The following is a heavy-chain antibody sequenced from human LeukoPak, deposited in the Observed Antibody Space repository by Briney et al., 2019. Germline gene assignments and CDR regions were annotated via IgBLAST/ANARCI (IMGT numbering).Heavy chain of an antibody. CDR2: INGDGSST. CDR1: GFTFSSYW. V-gene: IGHV3-74*01. J-gene: IGHJ4*02. CDR3: ASVGVAGGVYFDY. D-gene: IGHD6-19*01. Sequence: GGSLRLSCAASGFTFSSYWMHWVRQAPGKGLVWVSRINGDGSSTTYADSVKGRFTISRDNAKNTLYLQMNSLRAEDTAVYYCASVGVAGGVYFDYWGQGTLVTVSS.